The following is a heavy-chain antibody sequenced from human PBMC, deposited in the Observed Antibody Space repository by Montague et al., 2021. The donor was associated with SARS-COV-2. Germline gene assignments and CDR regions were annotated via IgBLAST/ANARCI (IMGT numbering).Heavy chain of an antibody. V-gene: IGHV3-53*01. CDR2: IYSGGST. CDR1: GFTVSSNY. CDR3: ARDNYYGSGRSY. Sequence: SLRLSCPASGFTVSSNYMNWVRQAPGKGLEWVSVIYSGGSTYYADSVKGRFTISRDNSKNTLYLQMNSLRAEDTAVYYCARDNYYGSGRSYWGQGTLVTVSS. D-gene: IGHD3-10*01. J-gene: IGHJ4*02.